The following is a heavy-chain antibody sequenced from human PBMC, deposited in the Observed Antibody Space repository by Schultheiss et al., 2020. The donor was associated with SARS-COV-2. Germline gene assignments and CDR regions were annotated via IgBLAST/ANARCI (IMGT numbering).Heavy chain of an antibody. V-gene: IGHV4-34*01. J-gene: IGHJ6*03. D-gene: IGHD1-1*01. CDR1: GGSFSGYS. Sequence: SETLSLTCAVYGGSFSGYSWNWIRQPPGKGLEWIGEINHSGSTNYNPSLKSRVTISVDTSKNQFSLKLSSVTAADTAVYYCARGKKRYEGGSSDTSLHYYYYMDVWGKGTTVTVSS. CDR3: ARGKKRYEGGSSDTSLHYYYYMDV. CDR2: INHSGST.